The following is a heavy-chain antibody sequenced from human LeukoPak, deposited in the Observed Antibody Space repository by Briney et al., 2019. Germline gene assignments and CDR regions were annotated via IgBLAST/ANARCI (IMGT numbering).Heavy chain of an antibody. CDR2: IYHSGST. CDR3: ARSIVVVTANPDY. V-gene: IGHV4-30-2*02. J-gene: IGHJ4*02. CDR1: GGSISSGGYY. D-gene: IGHD2-21*02. Sequence: PSETLSLTCTVSGGSISSGGYYWSWIRQPPGKGLEWIGYIYHSGSTYYNPSLKSRVTISVDTSKNQFSLKLSSVTAADTAVYYCARSIVVVTANPDYWGQGTLVTVSS.